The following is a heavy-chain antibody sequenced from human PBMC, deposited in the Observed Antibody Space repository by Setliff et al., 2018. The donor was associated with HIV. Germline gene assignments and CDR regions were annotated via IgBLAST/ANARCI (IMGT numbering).Heavy chain of an antibody. V-gene: IGHV1-69*13. CDR3: ARGEGYCSGGDCYYYYMDV. J-gene: IGHJ6*03. CDR2: VIPIFGTA. CDR1: GGTFSSYA. Sequence: GASVKVSCKASGGTFSSYALSWVRQAPGQGLEWMGGVIPIFGTANYAQKFQGRVTITADESTSTAYMELSSLRSEDTAVYYCARGEGYCSGGDCYYYYMDVWGKGTTVTVSS. D-gene: IGHD2-15*01.